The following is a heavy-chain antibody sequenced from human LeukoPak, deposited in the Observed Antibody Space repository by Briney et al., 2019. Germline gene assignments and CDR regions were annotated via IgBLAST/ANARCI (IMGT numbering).Heavy chain of an antibody. J-gene: IGHJ4*02. V-gene: IGHV1-46*01. CDR3: ARSYYDSSGYSPYYFDY. D-gene: IGHD3-22*01. Sequence: ASVKVSCKASGYSFTSYYIHWVRLAPGQGLEWMGVINPSGGSTRYAQKFQGRVTMTRDMSTSTVYMELSSLRSEDTAVYYCARSYYDSSGYSPYYFDYWGQGTLVTVSS. CDR1: GYSFTSYY. CDR2: INPSGGST.